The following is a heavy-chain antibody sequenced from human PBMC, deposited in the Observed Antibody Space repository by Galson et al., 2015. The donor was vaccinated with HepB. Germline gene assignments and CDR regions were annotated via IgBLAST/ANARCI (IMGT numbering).Heavy chain of an antibody. CDR3: ARDRSSDPRRDAFDI. CDR2: INPSGGST. J-gene: IGHJ3*02. CDR1: GYTFTSYY. Sequence: SVKVSCKTSGYTFTSYYMHWVRQAPGQGLEWMGIINPSGGSTSYAQKFQGRVTMTRDTATSTVYMELSSLRSEDTAVYYCARDRSSDPRRDAFDIWGQGTMVTVSS. V-gene: IGHV1-46*01.